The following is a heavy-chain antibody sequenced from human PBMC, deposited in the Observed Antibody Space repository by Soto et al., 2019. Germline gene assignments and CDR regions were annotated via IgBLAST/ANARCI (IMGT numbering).Heavy chain of an antibody. CDR3: ARGRDSSSWGRYYYYYGMDV. V-gene: IGHV3-74*01. Sequence: PGGSLRLSCAASGFTFSSYWMHWVRQAPGKGLVWVSRINSDGSSTSYADSVKGRFTISRDNAKNTLYLQMNSLRAEDTAVYYCARGRDSSSWGRYYYYYGMDVWGQGTTVTVSS. CDR2: INSDGSST. J-gene: IGHJ6*02. D-gene: IGHD6-13*01. CDR1: GFTFSSYW.